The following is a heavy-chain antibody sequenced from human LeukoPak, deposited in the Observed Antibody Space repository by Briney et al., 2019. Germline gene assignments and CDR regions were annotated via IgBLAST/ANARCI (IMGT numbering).Heavy chain of an antibody. CDR2: IYYSGST. V-gene: IGHV4-59*08. CDR1: GGSISNYY. D-gene: IGHD3-10*01. J-gene: IGHJ4*02. CDR3: ARSDNYGSGTFSPFDY. Sequence: PSETLSLTCTVSGGSISNYYWNWIRQSPGEGLGWIGYIYYSGSTSYKPSLESRVTISVDTSRNQFSLTLSSVTAADTAVYYCARSDNYGSGTFSPFDYWGQGTLVTVSS.